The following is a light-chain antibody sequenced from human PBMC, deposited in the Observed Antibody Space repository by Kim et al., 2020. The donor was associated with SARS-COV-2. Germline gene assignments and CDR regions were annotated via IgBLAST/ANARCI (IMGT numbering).Light chain of an antibody. CDR3: QQYGSSRPGT. CDR1: QSVSNSY. V-gene: IGKV3-20*01. Sequence: EIVLTQAPGTLSLSPGERATLSCRASQSVSNSYLAWYQQKSGQAPRLLIHGASKRPTGIPDRFSGSVSGTDFTLTISRLEPEDFAVYYCQQYGSSRPGTFGGGTKLEI. CDR2: GAS. J-gene: IGKJ4*01.